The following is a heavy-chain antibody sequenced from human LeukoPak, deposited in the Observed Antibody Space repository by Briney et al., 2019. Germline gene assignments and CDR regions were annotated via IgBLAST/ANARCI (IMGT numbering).Heavy chain of an antibody. CDR1: GFTFSSYW. Sequence: PGGSLRLSCAASGFTFSSYWMSWVRQAPGKGLEWVANIKQDGSEKYYVDSVKGRFTISRDNAKNSLYLQMSSLRPEDTAVYYCAKAKGRGSGYDWVLCDFDPWGQGTLVTVSS. V-gene: IGHV3-7*01. CDR3: AKAKGRGSGYDWVLCDFDP. J-gene: IGHJ5*02. CDR2: IKQDGSEK. D-gene: IGHD5-12*01.